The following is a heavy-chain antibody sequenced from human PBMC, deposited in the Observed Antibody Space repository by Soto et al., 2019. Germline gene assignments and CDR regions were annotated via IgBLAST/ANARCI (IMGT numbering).Heavy chain of an antibody. CDR3: ARLGAQAIDP. D-gene: IGHD3-16*01. CDR1: GGSISSYY. CDR2: IYYSGST. Sequence: QVQLQESGPGLVKPSETLSLTCTVSGGSISSYYWNWIRQPPGKGLEWIGYIYYSGSTYYNPSLKSRVTTSVDTSKNQFSLKLSSVTAADTAVYYCARLGAQAIDPWGQGTLVTVSS. V-gene: IGHV4-59*08. J-gene: IGHJ5*02.